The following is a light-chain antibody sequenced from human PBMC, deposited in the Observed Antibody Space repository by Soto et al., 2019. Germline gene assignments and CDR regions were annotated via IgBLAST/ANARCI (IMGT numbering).Light chain of an antibody. Sequence: QSALTQPASVSGSPGQSITISCAGTSSDVGGYDYVSWYQHHPGKAPKLMIYDVSSRPSGVSNRFSGSKSGNTASLTISGLQAEDEADYYCSSYTARSTHVIFGGGTKLTVL. CDR1: SSDVGGYDY. J-gene: IGLJ2*01. CDR2: DVS. V-gene: IGLV2-14*03. CDR3: SSYTARSTHVI.